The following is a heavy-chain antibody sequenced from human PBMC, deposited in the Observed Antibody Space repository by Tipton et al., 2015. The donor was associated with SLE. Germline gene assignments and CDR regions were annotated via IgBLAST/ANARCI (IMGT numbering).Heavy chain of an antibody. CDR3: ARAEMTTEGSAFYFYVDV. Sequence: TLSLTCTVSGGSFSSYFWTWVRQPPGKGPEWIGDIYYSGSTNFNPSLKSRVTISVDTSKNQFSLRLTSVTAADTAVYYCARAEMTTEGSAFYFYVDVWGKGTTVTVSS. D-gene: IGHD5-24*01. V-gene: IGHV4-59*01. CDR1: GGSFSSYF. CDR2: IYYSGST. J-gene: IGHJ6*03.